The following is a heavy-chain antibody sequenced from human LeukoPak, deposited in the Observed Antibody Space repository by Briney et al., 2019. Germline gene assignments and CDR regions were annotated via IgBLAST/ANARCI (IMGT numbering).Heavy chain of an antibody. CDR2: IAYDASNR. J-gene: IGHJ4*02. D-gene: IGHD2/OR15-2a*01. Sequence: PGRSLRLSCAASGFTFSRFPMHWVRQAPGKGLEWVAVIAYDASNRIYADSVKGRFTISRDDSKNTLYLQMNSLRPDDTALYYCARDPRIGSGDYFDSWGQGTLVTVSS. CDR3: ARDPRIGSGDYFDS. CDR1: GFTFSRFP. V-gene: IGHV3-30*04.